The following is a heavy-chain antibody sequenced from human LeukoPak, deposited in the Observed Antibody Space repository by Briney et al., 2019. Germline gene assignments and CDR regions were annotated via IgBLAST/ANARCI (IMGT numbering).Heavy chain of an antibody. J-gene: IGHJ5*02. CDR2: ISSSGSTI. Sequence: GGSLRLSCAASGFTFSDYYMSWIRQAPGKGLEWVSYISSSGSTICYADSVWGRFTISRDNTKNSLFLQMNSLRAEDTAIYYCARDVGTSSNWYDPWGQGTLVTVSS. V-gene: IGHV3-11*04. CDR3: ARDVGTSSNWYDP. CDR1: GFTFSDYY. D-gene: IGHD6-6*01.